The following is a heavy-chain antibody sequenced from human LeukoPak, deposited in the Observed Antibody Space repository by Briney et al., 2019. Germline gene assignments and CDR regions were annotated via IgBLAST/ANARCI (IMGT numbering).Heavy chain of an antibody. Sequence: GGSLRLSCAASGFTFSSYEMNWVRQAPGKGLEWISYISASGTITHYADSVKGRFTTSRDNAKNSLYLQMNSLRAEDTAFYYCAINGGGDSGYGNFDYWGQGTLVTVSS. V-gene: IGHV3-48*03. CDR2: ISASGTIT. J-gene: IGHJ4*02. CDR1: GFTFSSYE. CDR3: AINGGGDSGYGNFDY. D-gene: IGHD5-12*01.